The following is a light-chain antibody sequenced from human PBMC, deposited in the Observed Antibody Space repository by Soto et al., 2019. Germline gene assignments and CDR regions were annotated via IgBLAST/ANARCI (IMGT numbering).Light chain of an antibody. V-gene: IGKV1-39*01. CDR1: QSIAGY. Sequence: DIQMTQSPSSLSASVGDRVTITCRASQSIAGYLNWYQQRPGKAPKLLIYAASNLQSGVPSRFSGSGSGTDFTLTISSLQPEDFATYYCQQSYSTPPGYTFGQGTKLEIK. CDR2: AAS. J-gene: IGKJ2*01. CDR3: QQSYSTPPGYT.